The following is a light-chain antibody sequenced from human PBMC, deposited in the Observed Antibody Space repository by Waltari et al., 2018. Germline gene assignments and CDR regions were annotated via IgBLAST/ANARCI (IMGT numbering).Light chain of an antibody. J-gene: IGKJ5*01. CDR1: QSVSSS. Sequence: EIVLTQSPATLSLSPGERATLSCRASQSVSSSLGWYQQRPGQAPRLLSSDASSRATGIPARFSGSGSGTDFTLTISSLEPEDFAVYYCQQRSKWPITFGQGTRLEIK. CDR2: DAS. CDR3: QQRSKWPIT. V-gene: IGKV3-11*01.